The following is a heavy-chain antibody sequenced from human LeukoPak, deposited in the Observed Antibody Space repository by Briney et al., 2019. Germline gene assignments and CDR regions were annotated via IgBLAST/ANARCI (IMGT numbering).Heavy chain of an antibody. Sequence: SETRSLTCAVSGDSISSSSHCWAWIPEPPGRGLEWIGSIYNSGSTYYSQSLKSRVPISVGRSKNQFSLTLNSVSAADTAVYYCARGGSYYGSGSYPPFDYWGQGTLVTVSS. V-gene: IGHV4-39*01. CDR2: IYNSGST. CDR1: GDSISSSSHC. J-gene: IGHJ4*02. D-gene: IGHD3-10*01. CDR3: ARGGSYYGSGSYPPFDY.